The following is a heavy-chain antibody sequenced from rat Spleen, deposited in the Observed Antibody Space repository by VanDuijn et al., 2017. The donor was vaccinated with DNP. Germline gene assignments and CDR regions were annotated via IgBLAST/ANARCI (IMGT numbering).Heavy chain of an antibody. CDR2: ITNSGTTT. J-gene: IGHJ4*01. CDR1: GFTFSNYA. V-gene: IGHV5-27*01. Sequence: EVQLVESGGGLVQPGRSLKLSCAASGFTFSNYAMAWVRQAPTRGLEWVASITNSGTTTYYRDSVKGRFTISRDNAKSTLYLQMDRLRSEDTATYYCTTLRDAWGQGTSVTVSS. CDR3: TTLRDA.